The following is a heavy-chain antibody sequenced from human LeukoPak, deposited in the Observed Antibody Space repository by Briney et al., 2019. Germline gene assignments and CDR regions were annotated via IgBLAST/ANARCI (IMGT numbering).Heavy chain of an antibody. CDR2: IIPIFGTA. Sequence: SVKVSCKASGGTFSSYAISWVRQAPGQGLEWMGGIIPIFGTANYAQKFQGRVTITTDESTSTAYMELSSLRSEDTAVYYCARVDSSSSFFDYWGQGTLVTVSS. J-gene: IGHJ4*02. CDR1: GGTFSSYA. V-gene: IGHV1-69*05. CDR3: ARVDSSSSFFDY. D-gene: IGHD6-6*01.